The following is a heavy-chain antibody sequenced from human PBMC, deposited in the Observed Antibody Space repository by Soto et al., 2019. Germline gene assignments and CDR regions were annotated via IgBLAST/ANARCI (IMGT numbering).Heavy chain of an antibody. D-gene: IGHD4-17*01. V-gene: IGHV1-8*01. CDR1: GYIFTNYD. CDR2: INPKSGNT. CDR3: ARGIMYGDYLRWVDP. J-gene: IGHJ5*02. Sequence: QVQLVQSGAEVKKPGASVKVSCKASGYIFTNYDINWVRQATGQGLEYLGWINPKSGNTGYVQKFQGTVTMTRNSATNTAYMEPNSLRSADTAAYSCARGIMYGDYLRWVDPWGQGTLVTVSS.